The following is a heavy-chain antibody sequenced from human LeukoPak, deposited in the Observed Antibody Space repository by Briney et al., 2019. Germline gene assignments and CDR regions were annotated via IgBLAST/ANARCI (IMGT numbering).Heavy chain of an antibody. J-gene: IGHJ6*02. V-gene: IGHV3-33*08. CDR1: GFTFSSYA. CDR3: ARGRHCVNGVCHSPAGMDV. D-gene: IGHD2-8*01. CDR2: IWFDGKNQ. Sequence: GGSLRLSCAASGFTFSSYAMSWVRQAPGKGLEWVADIWFDGKNQHFADSVRGRFAISRDNSKNTVYLQINSLRAEDTAVYYCARGRHCVNGVCHSPAGMDVWGQGTTVTVSS.